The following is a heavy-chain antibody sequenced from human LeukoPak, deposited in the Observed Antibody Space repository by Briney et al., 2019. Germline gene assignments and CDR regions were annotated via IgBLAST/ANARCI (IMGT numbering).Heavy chain of an antibody. Sequence: GGSLRLSCAASGFTFSSYAMHWVRQAPGKGLEWVAVISYDGSNKYYADSVKGRFTISRDNSKNTLYLQMSSLRAEDTAVYYCARAITSRWLQLPIGFDPWGQGTLVTVSS. D-gene: IGHD5-24*01. CDR1: GFTFSSYA. CDR2: ISYDGSNK. J-gene: IGHJ5*02. CDR3: ARAITSRWLQLPIGFDP. V-gene: IGHV3-30*04.